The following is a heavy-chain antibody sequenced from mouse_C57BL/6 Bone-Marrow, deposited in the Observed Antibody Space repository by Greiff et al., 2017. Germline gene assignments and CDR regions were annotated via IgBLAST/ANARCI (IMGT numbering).Heavy chain of an antibody. V-gene: IGHV1-50*01. CDR1: GYTFTSYW. Sequence: QVQLQQPGAELVKPGASVKLSCKASGYTFTSYWMQWVKQRPGQGLEWIGEIDPSDSYTNYNQTFKGKATLTVDTSSSSAYMQLSSLTSEDSAVYYCARESPNYYGSSYFDYWGQGTTLTVSS. CDR3: ARESPNYYGSSYFDY. D-gene: IGHD1-1*01. J-gene: IGHJ2*01. CDR2: IDPSDSYT.